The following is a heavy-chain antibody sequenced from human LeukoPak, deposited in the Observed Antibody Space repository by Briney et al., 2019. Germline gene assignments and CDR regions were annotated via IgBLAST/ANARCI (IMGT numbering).Heavy chain of an antibody. J-gene: IGHJ4*02. CDR2: IYTSGST. CDR1: GGSISSGSYY. CDR3: AREVHGDIDY. D-gene: IGHD4-17*01. Sequence: SETLSLTCTVSGGSISSGSYYWRWIRQPAGKGLEWIGRIYTSGSTNYNPSLKSRVTISVDTSRNQFSLKLSSVTAADTAVYYCAREVHGDIDYWGQGTLVTVSS. V-gene: IGHV4-61*02.